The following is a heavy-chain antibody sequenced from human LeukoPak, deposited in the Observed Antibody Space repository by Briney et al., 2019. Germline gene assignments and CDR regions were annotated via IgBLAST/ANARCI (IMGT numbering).Heavy chain of an antibody. Sequence: GGSLRLSCAASGFTFDDYAMHWVRQAPGKGLEWVSLISGDGGSTYYADSVKGRFTISRDNSKNSLYLQMNSLRTEDTALYYGAKDDDRLNDYWGQGTLVTVSS. V-gene: IGHV3-43*02. CDR2: ISGDGGST. CDR1: GFTFDDYA. D-gene: IGHD1-14*01. CDR3: AKDDDRLNDY. J-gene: IGHJ4*02.